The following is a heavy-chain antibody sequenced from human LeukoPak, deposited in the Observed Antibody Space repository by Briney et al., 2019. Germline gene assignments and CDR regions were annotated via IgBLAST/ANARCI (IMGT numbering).Heavy chain of an antibody. Sequence: PGGSLRLSCAASGFTFSSYSMIWVRQAPGKGLEWVSYISSSSSTIYYADSVKGRFTISRDNAKNSLYLQMNSLSAEDTAVYYCARDRGYGVYMDVWGKGTTVTVSS. J-gene: IGHJ6*04. D-gene: IGHD3-22*01. V-gene: IGHV3-48*01. CDR3: ARDRGYGVYMDV. CDR1: GFTFSSYS. CDR2: ISSSSSTI.